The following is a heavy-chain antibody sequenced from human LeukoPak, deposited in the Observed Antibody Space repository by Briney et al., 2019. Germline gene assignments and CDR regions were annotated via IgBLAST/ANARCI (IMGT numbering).Heavy chain of an antibody. V-gene: IGHV4-34*01. CDR3: ARGVQLLRYYYYYYYMDV. D-gene: IGHD5-18*01. Sequence: SETLSLTCAVYGGSFSGYYWSWIRQPPGKGLEWIGEINHSGSTNYNPSLKSRVTISVDTSKNQFSLKLSSVTAADTAVYYCARGVQLLRYYYYYYYMDVWGKGTTVTVSS. CDR2: INHSGST. CDR1: GGSFSGYY. J-gene: IGHJ6*03.